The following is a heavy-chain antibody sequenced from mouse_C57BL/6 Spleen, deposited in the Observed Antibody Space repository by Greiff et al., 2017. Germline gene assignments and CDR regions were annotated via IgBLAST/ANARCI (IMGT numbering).Heavy chain of an antibody. D-gene: IGHD2-2*01. Sequence: VQLQQSGPELVKPGASVKIPCKASGYTFTDYNMDWVKQSHGKSLEWIGDINPNNGGTIYNQKFKGKATLTVDKSSSTAYMELRSLTSEDTAVYYCARRGLYGYEDWFAYWGQGTLVTVSA. CDR2: INPNNGGT. V-gene: IGHV1-18*01. CDR1: GYTFTDYN. J-gene: IGHJ3*01. CDR3: ARRGLYGYEDWFAY.